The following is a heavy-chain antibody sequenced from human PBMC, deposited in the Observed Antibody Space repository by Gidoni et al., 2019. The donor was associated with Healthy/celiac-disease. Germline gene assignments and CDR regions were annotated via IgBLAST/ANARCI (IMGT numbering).Heavy chain of an antibody. Sequence: EVQLVESGGGLVKPGGSLRLSCAACGFTFSSYSMNWVRQAPGKGLEWVSSISSSSSYIYYADSVKGRFTISRDNAKNSLYLQMNSLRAEDTAVYYCARVAYCGGDCYSAEYFQHWGQGTLVTVSS. CDR3: ARVAYCGGDCYSAEYFQH. V-gene: IGHV3-21*01. CDR1: GFTFSSYS. J-gene: IGHJ1*01. CDR2: ISSSSSYI. D-gene: IGHD2-21*02.